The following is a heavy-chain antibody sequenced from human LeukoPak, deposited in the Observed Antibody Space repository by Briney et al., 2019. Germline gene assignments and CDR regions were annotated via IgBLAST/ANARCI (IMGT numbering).Heavy chain of an antibody. CDR3: AKVRHREAGLLEFDY. D-gene: IGHD3-22*01. CDR2: ISYDGSNK. Sequence: GRSLRLSCAASGFTFSSYGMHWVHQAPGKGLEWVAVISYDGSNKYYADSVKGRFTISRDNSKNTLYLQMNSLRAEDTAVYYCAKVRHREAGLLEFDYWGQGTLVTVSS. V-gene: IGHV3-30*18. J-gene: IGHJ4*02. CDR1: GFTFSSYG.